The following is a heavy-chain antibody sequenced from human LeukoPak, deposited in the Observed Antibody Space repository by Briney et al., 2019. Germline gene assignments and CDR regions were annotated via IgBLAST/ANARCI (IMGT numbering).Heavy chain of an antibody. CDR1: GGSISSSNYY. CDR3: ARGHLFSLLELLHPPIWFDP. D-gene: IGHD1-7*01. J-gene: IGHJ5*02. V-gene: IGHV4-39*07. Sequence: SETLSLTCTVSGGSISSSNYYWGWIRQPPGKGLEWIGNLYYSGSIDYNPSLKSRVTISVDTSKNQFSLKLSSVTAADTAVYYCARGHLFSLLELLHPPIWFDPWGQGTLVTVSS. CDR2: LYYSGSI.